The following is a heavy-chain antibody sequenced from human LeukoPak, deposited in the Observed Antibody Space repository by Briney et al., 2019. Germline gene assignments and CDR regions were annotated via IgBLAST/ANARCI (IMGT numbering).Heavy chain of an antibody. V-gene: IGHV1-69*13. CDR3: ARDLADGYCSGGSCYENAFDI. J-gene: IGHJ3*02. CDR1: GGTFSSYA. CDR2: IIPIFGTA. Sequence: SVKVSCKASGGTFSSYAISWVRQAPGQGLEWMGGIIPIFGTANYAQKFQGRATITADESTSTAYMELSSLRSEDTAVYYCARDLADGYCSGGSCYENAFDIWGQGTMVTVSS. D-gene: IGHD2-15*01.